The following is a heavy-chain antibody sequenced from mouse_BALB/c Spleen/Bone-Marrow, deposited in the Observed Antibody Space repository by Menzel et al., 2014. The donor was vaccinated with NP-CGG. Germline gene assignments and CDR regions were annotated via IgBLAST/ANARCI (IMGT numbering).Heavy chain of an antibody. J-gene: IGHJ3*01. D-gene: IGHD4-1*01. CDR3: ATLTGTFDY. V-gene: IGHV14-3*02. CDR2: IDPANYNT. Sequence: EVQLQQSGAELVKPGASVKLSCTTSGFNIKDPYIHWVKQRPEQGLEWIGRIDPANYNTQYDPKFQGKATITADTPSNAAYLQLNSLTSEDTAVYNCATLTGTFDYWGQGTPVTVSA. CDR1: GFNIKDPY.